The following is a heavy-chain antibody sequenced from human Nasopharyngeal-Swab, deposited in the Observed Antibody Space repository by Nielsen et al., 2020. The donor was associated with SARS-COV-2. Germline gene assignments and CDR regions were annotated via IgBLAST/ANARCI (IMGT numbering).Heavy chain of an antibody. Sequence: GSLRLSYTVSGGSISSYYWSWIRQPPGKGLEWIGYIYYSGSTNYNPSLKSRVTISVDTSKNQFSLKLSSVTAADTAVYYCARQENSYGLSYFDYWGQGTLVTVSS. J-gene: IGHJ4*02. CDR3: ARQENSYGLSYFDY. V-gene: IGHV4-59*08. CDR2: IYYSGST. CDR1: GGSISSYY. D-gene: IGHD5-18*01.